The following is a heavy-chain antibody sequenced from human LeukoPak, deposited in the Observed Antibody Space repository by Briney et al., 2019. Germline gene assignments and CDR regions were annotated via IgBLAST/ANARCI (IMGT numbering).Heavy chain of an antibody. J-gene: IGHJ4*02. CDR3: ARGLWFGDENPPYFDY. V-gene: IGHV4-39*07. Sequence: PSETLSLTCTVSGGSISSSSYYWGWIRQPPGKGLEWIGSIYHSGSTYYNPSLKSRVTLSVDTSKNQFSLKLNSVTAADTAVYYCARGLWFGDENPPYFDYWGQGALVTVSS. CDR1: GGSISSSSYY. CDR2: IYHSGST. D-gene: IGHD3-10*01.